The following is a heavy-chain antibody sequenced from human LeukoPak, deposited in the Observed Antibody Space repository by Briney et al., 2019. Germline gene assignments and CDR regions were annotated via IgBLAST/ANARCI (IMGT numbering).Heavy chain of an antibody. CDR1: GFTFSRYW. V-gene: IGHV3-7*04. J-gene: IGHJ4*02. D-gene: IGHD3-22*01. CDR2: IKQDASEK. Sequence: GGSLRLSCAASGFTFSRYWMSWARQAPEKGLEWVANIKQDASEKYYVDSVKGRFTISRDNAKNSLYLEMNSLRVDDTAVYYCARVAPRFWYVSGGYIFEYWGQGTLGTVSS. CDR3: ARVAPRFWYVSGGYIFEY.